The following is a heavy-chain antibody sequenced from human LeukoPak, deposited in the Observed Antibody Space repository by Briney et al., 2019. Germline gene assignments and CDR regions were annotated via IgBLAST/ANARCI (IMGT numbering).Heavy chain of an antibody. Sequence: GESLKISCKGSGYRFTSYWIGWVRQMPGKGLEWMGIIYPGDSDTRYSPSFQGQVTISADKSISTAYLQWSRLKASDTAMYYCATVPTVYYYGSGSYYNDYWGQGTLVTVSS. J-gene: IGHJ4*02. CDR1: GYRFTSYW. CDR3: ATVPTVYYYGSGSYYNDY. CDR2: IYPGDSDT. V-gene: IGHV5-51*01. D-gene: IGHD3-10*01.